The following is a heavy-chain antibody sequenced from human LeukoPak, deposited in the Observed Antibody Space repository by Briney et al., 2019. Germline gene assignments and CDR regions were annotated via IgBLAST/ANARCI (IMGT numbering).Heavy chain of an antibody. CDR1: GYTFTSYD. Sequence: ASVKVSCKASGYTFTSYDINWVRQATGQGLEWMGWMNPNSGNTGYAQKFQGRVTMTRNTSISTAYMELSSLRSEDTAVYYCARGPNRWLQVYFDYWGQGTLVTVSS. CDR2: MNPNSGNT. CDR3: ARGPNRWLQVYFDY. V-gene: IGHV1-8*01. D-gene: IGHD5-24*01. J-gene: IGHJ4*02.